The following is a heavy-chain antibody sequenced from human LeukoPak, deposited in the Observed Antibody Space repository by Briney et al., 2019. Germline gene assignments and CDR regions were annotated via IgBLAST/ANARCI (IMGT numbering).Heavy chain of an antibody. Sequence: SETLSLTCTVSGGSISSYYWSWIRQPPGKGLEWIGYIFHTGIIAYNSSLKSRLTMSLDMPNNQISLKLTSMTAADTAVYYCARGHRDLGSWGQGTLVTVSS. CDR1: GGSISSYY. D-gene: IGHD3-16*01. V-gene: IGHV4-59*01. CDR2: IFHTGII. CDR3: ARGHRDLGS. J-gene: IGHJ5*02.